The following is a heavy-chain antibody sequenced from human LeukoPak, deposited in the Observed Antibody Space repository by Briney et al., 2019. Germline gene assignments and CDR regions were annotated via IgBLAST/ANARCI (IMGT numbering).Heavy chain of an antibody. CDR3: ARGVTGTTVLNYFDY. J-gene: IGHJ4*02. CDR1: GGSISSSSYY. Sequence: SETLSLTCTVSGGSISSSSYYWGWIRQPPGKGLEWIGSIYYSGSTYYNPSLKSRVTISVDTSKNQFSLRLNSVTAADTAVYYCARGVTGTTVLNYFDYWGQGTLVTVSS. V-gene: IGHV4-39*01. CDR2: IYYSGST. D-gene: IGHD1-20*01.